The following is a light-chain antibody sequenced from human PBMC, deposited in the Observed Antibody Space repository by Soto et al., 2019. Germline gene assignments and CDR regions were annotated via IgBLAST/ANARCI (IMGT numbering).Light chain of an antibody. CDR3: SSYSSSGTLFV. Sequence: QSVLTQPASVSGSPGQSITISCTGSNSDIGGYDYVSWYQQHPGRAPKVLIFEVNKRPSGVSSRFSGSKSGNTASLTISGLRADDEADYHCSSYSSSGTLFVFGTGTKLTVL. CDR2: EVN. J-gene: IGLJ1*01. CDR1: NSDIGGYDY. V-gene: IGLV2-14*01.